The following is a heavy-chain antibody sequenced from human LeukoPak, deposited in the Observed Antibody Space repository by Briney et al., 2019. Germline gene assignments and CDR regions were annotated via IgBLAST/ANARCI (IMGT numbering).Heavy chain of an antibody. V-gene: IGHV4-61*02. CDR2: IYTSGST. Sequence: PSETLSLTCTVSGGSISSGSYYWSWIRQPAGKGLEWIGRIYTSGSTNYNPSLKSRVTISVDTSKNQFSLKLSSVTAADTAVYYCARVSDDSSGYYYFRFDPWGQGILVTVSS. J-gene: IGHJ5*02. CDR3: ARVSDDSSGYYYFRFDP. CDR1: GGSISSGSYY. D-gene: IGHD3-22*01.